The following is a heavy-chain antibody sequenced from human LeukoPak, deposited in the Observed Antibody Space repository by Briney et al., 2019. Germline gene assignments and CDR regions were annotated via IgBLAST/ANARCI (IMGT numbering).Heavy chain of an antibody. CDR1: GDSINIYY. Sequence: SETLSLTCTVSGDSINIYYWTWIRQPPGKGLEWIGYIYYSGSTNYNPSLKSRVTISVDTSKNQFSLKLDSVTAAGTAVYYCARQVPYTSRPDYWGQGTLVTVSS. J-gene: IGHJ4*02. D-gene: IGHD2-2*01. V-gene: IGHV4-59*08. CDR3: ARQVPYTSRPDY. CDR2: IYYSGST.